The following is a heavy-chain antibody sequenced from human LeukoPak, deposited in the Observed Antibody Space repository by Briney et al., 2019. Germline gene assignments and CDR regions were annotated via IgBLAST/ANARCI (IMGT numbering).Heavy chain of an antibody. D-gene: IGHD3-16*01. CDR1: GYTFTGYY. CDR2: LNTNTGNP. J-gene: IGHJ4*02. CDR3: ARDRTHFWGTAAH. V-gene: IGHV7-4-1*02. Sequence: ASVKVSCKASGYTFTGYYMHWVRQAPGQGLEWMGWLNTNTGNPTYAQGFTGRFVFSLDTSVSTAYLQISSLEAEDTAVYYCARDRTHFWGTAAHWGQGTLVTVSS.